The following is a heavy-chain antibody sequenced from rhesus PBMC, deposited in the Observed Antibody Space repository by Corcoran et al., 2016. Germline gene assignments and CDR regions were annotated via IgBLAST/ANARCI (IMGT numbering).Heavy chain of an antibody. V-gene: IGHV4-65*01. CDR2: ISGSSGST. Sequence: QVQPQESGPGLVKPSETLSLTCAVSGGSISSSNWWSWIRQPPGKGLEWIGYISGSSGSTYYNPSLKSRVTISTDTSKNQFSLKLSSVTAADTAVYYCASLDYWGQGVLVTVSS. CDR1: GGSISSSNW. CDR3: ASLDY. J-gene: IGHJ4*01.